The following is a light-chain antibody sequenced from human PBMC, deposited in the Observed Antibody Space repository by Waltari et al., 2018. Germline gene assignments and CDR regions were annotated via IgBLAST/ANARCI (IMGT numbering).Light chain of an antibody. V-gene: IGKV3-11*01. J-gene: IGKJ1*01. CDR1: QSVGRS. Sequence: SCRASQSVGRSLAWYQQKPGQPPRLLIYNASNRASGIPDRFSGSGSGADFSLTISRLEPKDFAVYYCQMYVRLPVTFGQGTKVEVK. CDR2: NAS. CDR3: QMYVRLPVT.